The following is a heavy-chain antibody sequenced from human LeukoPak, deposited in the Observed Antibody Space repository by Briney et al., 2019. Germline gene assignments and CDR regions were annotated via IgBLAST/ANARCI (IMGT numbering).Heavy chain of an antibody. Sequence: ASVKVSCKASGGTFSSYAISWVRQAPGQGLEWMGGIIPIFGTANYAQKFQGRVTITADKSTSTAYMELSSLRSEDTAVSYCAFAVTEMAFDIWGQGTMVTVSS. J-gene: IGHJ3*02. CDR1: GGTFSSYA. D-gene: IGHD2-21*02. V-gene: IGHV1-69*06. CDR3: AFAVTEMAFDI. CDR2: IIPIFGTA.